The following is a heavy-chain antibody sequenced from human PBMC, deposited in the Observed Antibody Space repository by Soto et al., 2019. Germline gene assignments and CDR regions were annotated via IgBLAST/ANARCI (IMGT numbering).Heavy chain of an antibody. CDR3: ARDTTAGGLRWSPHLGY. D-gene: IGHD4-17*01. J-gene: IGHJ4*02. Sequence: SETLSLTCTVSGGSISSGGYYWSWIRQHPGKGLEWIGYIYYSGSTYYNPSLKSRVTISVDTSKNQFSLKLSSVTAADTAVYYCARDTTAGGLRWSPHLGYWGQGTLVTVSS. CDR1: GGSISSGGYY. V-gene: IGHV4-31*03. CDR2: IYYSGST.